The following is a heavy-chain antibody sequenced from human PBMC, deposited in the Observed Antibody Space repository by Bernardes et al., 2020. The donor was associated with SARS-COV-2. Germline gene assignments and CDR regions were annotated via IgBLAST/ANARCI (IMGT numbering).Heavy chain of an antibody. CDR2: ISFDGSNN. J-gene: IGHJ6*02. Sequence: GGSLRLSCAASGFTFRNFGMHWVRKAPGKGLEWVAVISFDGSNNYHADSVKGRFTISRDNPKNTLYLQMNSLRAEDTAVYYCAKGFSSASQYYYYAMDVWGQGTTVTVSS. CDR3: AKGFSSASQYYYYAMDV. V-gene: IGHV3-30*18. D-gene: IGHD6-19*01. CDR1: GFTFRNFG.